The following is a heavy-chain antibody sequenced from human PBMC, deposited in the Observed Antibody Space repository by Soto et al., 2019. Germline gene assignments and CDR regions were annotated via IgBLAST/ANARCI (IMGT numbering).Heavy chain of an antibody. CDR1: GFTFSSYA. V-gene: IGHV3-23*01. CDR2: ISGSGGST. D-gene: IGHD3-9*01. J-gene: IGHJ6*02. CDR3: AKAPTYYDILTGYSPHYYYYGMDV. Sequence: PGGSLRLSCAASGFTFSSYAMSWVRQAPGKGLEWVSAISGSGGSTYYADSVKGWFTISRDNSKNTLYLQMNSLRAEDTAVYYCAKAPTYYDILTGYSPHYYYYGMDVWGQGTTVTVSS.